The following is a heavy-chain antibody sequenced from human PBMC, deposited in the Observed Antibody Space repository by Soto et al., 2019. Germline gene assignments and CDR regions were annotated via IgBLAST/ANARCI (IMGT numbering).Heavy chain of an antibody. CDR1: GYTFTGYY. CDR3: ARLNMCSGYYYSGMDV. CDR2: INPNSGGT. D-gene: IGHD6-19*01. V-gene: IGHV1-2*04. Sequence: ASVKVSCKASGYTFTGYYMHWVRQAPGQGLDWMGWINPNSGGTNYAQKFQGWVTMTRDTSISTAYMELSRLRSDATAVYYCARLNMCSGYYYSGMDVWGQGTTVTVSS. J-gene: IGHJ6*02.